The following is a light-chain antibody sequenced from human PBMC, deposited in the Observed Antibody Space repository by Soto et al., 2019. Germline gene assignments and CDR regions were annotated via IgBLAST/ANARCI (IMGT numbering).Light chain of an antibody. Sequence: DIQMTQSPSSLSASVGDRVTITCRASQGISNYLAWYQQKPGKVPKLLIYAASTLQSGVPSRFSGSGSGTDFTLTIGSLQSEEVAAYYCQKYNSSPLTFGQGTKVEIK. J-gene: IGKJ1*01. CDR2: AAS. CDR3: QKYNSSPLT. V-gene: IGKV1-27*01. CDR1: QGISNY.